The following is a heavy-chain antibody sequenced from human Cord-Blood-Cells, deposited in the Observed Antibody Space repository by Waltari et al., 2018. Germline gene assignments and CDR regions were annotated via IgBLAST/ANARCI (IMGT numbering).Heavy chain of an antibody. CDR1: GYTFTSYY. CDR2: INPSGGST. CDR3: ARDLEMATMGKLWNFDY. J-gene: IGHJ4*02. Sequence: QVQLVQSGAEVKKPGASVKVSCKASGYTFTSYYMHWVRQAPGQGLEWMGIINPSGGSTSYAQKCQGRGTMTRDTSTSTVYMELSRLRSEDTAVYYCARDLEMATMGKLWNFDYWGQGTLVTVSS. V-gene: IGHV1-46*01. D-gene: IGHD3-10*01.